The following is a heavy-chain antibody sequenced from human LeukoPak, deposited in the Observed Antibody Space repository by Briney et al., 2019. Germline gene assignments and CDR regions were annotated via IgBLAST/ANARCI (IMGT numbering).Heavy chain of an antibody. D-gene: IGHD3-10*01. CDR1: GYTFTSYY. CDR2: INPSGGST. V-gene: IGHV1-46*01. J-gene: IGHJ4*02. CDR3: AAPTVRGAKYSFDY. Sequence: ASVKVSCKASGYTFTSYYMHWVRQAPGQGLEWMGIINPSGGSTSYAQKFQGRVTMTRDTSTSTVYMELSSLRSEDTAVYYCAAPTVRGAKYSFDYGARGTLATVPS.